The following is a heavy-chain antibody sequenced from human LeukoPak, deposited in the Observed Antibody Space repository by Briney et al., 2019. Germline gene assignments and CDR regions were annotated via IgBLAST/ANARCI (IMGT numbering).Heavy chain of an antibody. Sequence: PGGSLRLSCAASGFSFSNHNMNWVRQAPGKGLEWVSSISTSSNYIYYTDSVKGRFTISRDDAKNSLSLQMDSLRAEDTAVYYCARARYCSGGSCYLFDYWGQGTLVTVSS. CDR1: GFSFSNHN. J-gene: IGHJ4*02. CDR3: ARARYCSGGSCYLFDY. V-gene: IGHV3-21*01. CDR2: ISTSSNYI. D-gene: IGHD2-15*01.